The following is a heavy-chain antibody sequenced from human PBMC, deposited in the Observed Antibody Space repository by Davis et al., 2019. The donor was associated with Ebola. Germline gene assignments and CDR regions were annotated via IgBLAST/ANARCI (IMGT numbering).Heavy chain of an antibody. D-gene: IGHD2-15*01. V-gene: IGHV1-8*01. CDR1: GYTFTNYD. Sequence: AASVKVSCKASGYTFTNYDINWVRQATGQGLEWMGWMNPNSGNTGYAQKFQGRVSMTRNTSINTAYMELSSLRSEDTAVYYCATRGRVNYCSGGSCYSVWFDPWGQGTLVTVSS. J-gene: IGHJ5*02. CDR2: MNPNSGNT. CDR3: ATRGRVNYCSGGSCYSVWFDP.